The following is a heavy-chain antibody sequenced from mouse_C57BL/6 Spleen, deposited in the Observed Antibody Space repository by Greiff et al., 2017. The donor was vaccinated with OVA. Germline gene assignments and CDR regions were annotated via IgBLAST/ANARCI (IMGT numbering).Heavy chain of an antibody. Sequence: EVQRVESGPGLVKPSQSLSLTCSVTGYSITSGYYWNWIRQFPGNKLEWMGYISYDGSNNYNPSLKNRISITRDTSKNQFFLKLNSVTTEDTATYYCAKGDYRYFDVWGTGTTVTVSS. J-gene: IGHJ1*03. V-gene: IGHV3-6*01. CDR2: ISYDGSN. D-gene: IGHD2-12*01. CDR3: AKGDYRYFDV. CDR1: GYSITSGYY.